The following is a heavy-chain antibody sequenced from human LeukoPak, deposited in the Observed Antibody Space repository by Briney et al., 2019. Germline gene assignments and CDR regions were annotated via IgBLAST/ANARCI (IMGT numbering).Heavy chain of an antibody. V-gene: IGHV1-8*01. CDR2: MNPNSGNT. Sequence: ASVTVSCTASGYTFTSYDINWVRQATGQGLEWMGWMNPNSGNTGYAQKFQGRVTMTRNTSISTAYMELSSLRSEDTAVYYCARGGGDCCPFDPWGQGTLVTVSS. J-gene: IGHJ5*02. CDR3: ARGGGDCCPFDP. CDR1: GYTFTSYD. D-gene: IGHD2-21*02.